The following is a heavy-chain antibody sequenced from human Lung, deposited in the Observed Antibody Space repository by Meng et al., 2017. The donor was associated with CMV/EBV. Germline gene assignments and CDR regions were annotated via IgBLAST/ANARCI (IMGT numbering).Heavy chain of an antibody. CDR1: GYTGTGYY. CDR2: INHNSGGT. D-gene: IGHD6-13*01. V-gene: IGHV1-2*02. Sequence: KDSGYTGTGYYIHWVRQATGQGRERRGWINHNSGGTNYAQKFQEKINMTRDTTISTAYMVLTRLRSDDTAVYYCERRHSATWYSFAYWGQGTLVTVSS. CDR3: ERRHSATWYSFAY. J-gene: IGHJ4*02.